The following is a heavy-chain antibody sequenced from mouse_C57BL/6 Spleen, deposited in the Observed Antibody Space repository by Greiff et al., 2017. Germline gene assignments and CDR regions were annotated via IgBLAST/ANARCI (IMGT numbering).Heavy chain of an antibody. V-gene: IGHV1-26*01. D-gene: IGHD1-1*01. CDR3: ARSGLLGYAMDD. CDR2: INPNNGGT. CDR1: GYTFTDYY. Sequence: EVQLQQSGPELVKPGASVQISCKASGYTFTDYYMNWVKQSHGKSLEWIGDINPNNGGTSYNQQFKGKATLTVDKSSSTAYMELRSLTSEDSAVYYCARSGLLGYAMDDWGQGTSVTVSS. J-gene: IGHJ4*01.